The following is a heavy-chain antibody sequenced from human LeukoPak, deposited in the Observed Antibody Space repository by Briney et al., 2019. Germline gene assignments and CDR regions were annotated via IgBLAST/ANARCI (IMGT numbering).Heavy chain of an antibody. V-gene: IGHV3-48*04. CDR2: ISSSSTTI. CDR3: ARSFYYDTLTGYYFFDH. J-gene: IGHJ4*02. Sequence: GGSLRLSCVASGFTFSSYSIDWVRQAPGKGLEWVSYISSSSTTIYYADSVKGRFAISRDNAENSLYLQMNSLRAEDTAVYYCARSFYYDTLTGYYFFDHWGQGTLVTVSS. D-gene: IGHD3-9*01. CDR1: GFTFSSYS.